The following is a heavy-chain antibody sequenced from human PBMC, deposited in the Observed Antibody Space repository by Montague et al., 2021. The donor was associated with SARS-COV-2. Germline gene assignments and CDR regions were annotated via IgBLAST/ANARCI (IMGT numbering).Heavy chain of an antibody. Sequence: TLSLTCTVSGDSITSYVSYWSWIRQPAGKGLEWIGRIYTTGSTNYNPSLKSRLTIPLDTSKNQLSLKLISVTAADTAAYYCARDDYRWDFDCWGQGTMVTVSS. J-gene: IGHJ4*02. CDR1: GDSITSYVSY. CDR3: ARDDYRWDFDC. CDR2: IYTTGST. V-gene: IGHV4-61*02. D-gene: IGHD4/OR15-4a*01.